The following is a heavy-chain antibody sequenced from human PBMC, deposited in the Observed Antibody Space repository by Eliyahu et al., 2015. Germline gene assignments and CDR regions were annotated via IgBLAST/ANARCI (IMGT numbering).Heavy chain of an antibody. D-gene: IGHD5-24*01. J-gene: IGHJ5*02. CDR2: VDHSGST. Sequence: QVHLQESGPGLVKPSETLSXTCTVXGXYVNSGXYXWSWIXQPPGKGXXWIGYVDHSGSTSYNPSLKSRVTISLVTSKNQFSLNLSSVTAADTAVYYCTRDERWLQFASWGQGTLVTVSS. CDR3: TRDERWLQFAS. V-gene: IGHV4-61*01. CDR1: GXYVNSGXYX.